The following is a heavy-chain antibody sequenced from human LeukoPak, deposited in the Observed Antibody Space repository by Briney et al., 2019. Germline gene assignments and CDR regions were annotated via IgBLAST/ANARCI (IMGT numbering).Heavy chain of an antibody. J-gene: IGHJ6*03. D-gene: IGHD1-1*01. CDR1: GFKFSDHY. V-gene: IGHV3-72*01. Sequence: GGSLRLSCATSGFKFSDHYIDWVRQAPRKGLEWVGRSRNKASSYTTEYAASVEGRFTISRDVSESSLYLQMNSLRTEDTAVYYCGKFGMNSNNWRDGGDKGTPVTV. CDR3: GKFGMNSNNWRDG. CDR2: SRNKASSYTT.